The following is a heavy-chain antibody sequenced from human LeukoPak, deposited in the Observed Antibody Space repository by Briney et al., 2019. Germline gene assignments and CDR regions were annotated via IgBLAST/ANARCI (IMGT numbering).Heavy chain of an antibody. CDR3: ARGGFGETTTAFDV. J-gene: IGHJ3*01. Sequence: APVKVSCKTSGYTFTDYDVHWVRQAPGQGLELMGWINPNSATTNYAQRLQGRVTFTRDTSLSIAYMELRSLTSEDAAVYFCARGGFGETTTAFDVWGQGTLVAVSS. CDR1: GYTFTDYD. V-gene: IGHV1-8*03. CDR2: INPNSATT. D-gene: IGHD1-14*01.